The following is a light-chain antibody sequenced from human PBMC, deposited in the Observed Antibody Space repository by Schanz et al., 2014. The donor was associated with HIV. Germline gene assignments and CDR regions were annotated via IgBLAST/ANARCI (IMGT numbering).Light chain of an antibody. CDR2: DVS. CDR3: STYTTSKTWV. CDR1: SSDVGGYNY. J-gene: IGLJ3*02. Sequence: QSALTQPASVSGTPGQSITISCTGSSSDVGGYNYVSWYQQHPDKAPKLMIYDVSDRPSGVSNRFSGSKSGNTASLTISGLQAEDEAEYYCSTYTTSKTWVFGGGTKLTVL. V-gene: IGLV2-14*03.